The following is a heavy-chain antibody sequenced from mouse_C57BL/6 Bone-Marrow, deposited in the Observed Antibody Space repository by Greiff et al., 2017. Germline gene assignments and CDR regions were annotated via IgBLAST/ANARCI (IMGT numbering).Heavy chain of an antibody. Sequence: QVHVKQSGAELVRPGASVTLSCKASGYTFTDYEMHWVKQTPVHGLEWIGAIDPETGGTAYTQKFKGKAILTADKSSSTAYMELRSLTSGDSAVYYCTRGAYYGAYWGQGNTHTGAS. V-gene: IGHV1-15*01. CDR3: TRGAYYGAY. J-gene: IGHJ2*01. D-gene: IGHD2-10*01. CDR2: IDPETGGT. CDR1: GYTFTDYE.